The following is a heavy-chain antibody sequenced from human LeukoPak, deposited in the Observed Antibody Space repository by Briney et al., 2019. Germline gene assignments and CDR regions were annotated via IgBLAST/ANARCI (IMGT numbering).Heavy chain of an antibody. Sequence: ASVKVSCKASGYTFTGYYMHWVRQAPGQGLEWMGWINPNSGNTGYAQKFQGRVTMTRNTSISTAYMELSNLRSEDTAVYYCARRGYSYGLYYYYYMDVWGKGTTVTISS. CDR3: ARRGYSYGLYYYYYMDV. V-gene: IGHV1-8*02. J-gene: IGHJ6*03. CDR2: INPNSGNT. D-gene: IGHD5-18*01. CDR1: GYTFTGYY.